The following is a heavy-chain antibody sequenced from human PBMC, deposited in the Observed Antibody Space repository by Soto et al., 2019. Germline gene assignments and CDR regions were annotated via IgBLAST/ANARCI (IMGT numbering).Heavy chain of an antibody. Sequence: QVQLQQWGAGLLKPSETLSLTCAVYGGFFSVYYWSWIRQPPGKGVEWIGEINLSVSTNYNPSPKRRVTMSRDTSKNQFSLKLSSVTAADTAVYYWAKGGGSLWSWGQGTLVTVSS. CDR2: INLSVST. CDR3: AKGGGSLWS. D-gene: IGHD3-10*01. J-gene: IGHJ5*02. V-gene: IGHV4-34*01. CDR1: GGFFSVYY.